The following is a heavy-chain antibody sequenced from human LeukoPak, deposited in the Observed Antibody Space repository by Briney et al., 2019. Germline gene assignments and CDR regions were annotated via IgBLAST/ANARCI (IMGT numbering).Heavy chain of an antibody. CDR2: INHSGST. D-gene: IGHD3-9*01. CDR3: ARGLVGLRYFDWLYNWFDP. CDR1: GGSFSGYY. Sequence: SETRSLTCAVYGGSFSGYYWSWIRQPPGKGLEWIGEINHSGSTNYNPSLKSRVTISVDTSKNQFSLKLSSVTAADTAVYYCARGLVGLRYFDWLYNWFDPWGQGTLVTVSS. V-gene: IGHV4-34*01. J-gene: IGHJ5*02.